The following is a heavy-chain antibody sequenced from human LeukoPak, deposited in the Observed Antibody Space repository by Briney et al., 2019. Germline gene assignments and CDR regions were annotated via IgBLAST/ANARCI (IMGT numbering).Heavy chain of an antibody. Sequence: ASVKVSCKTSGYTFTSYGISWVRQAPGQGLEWMGWISAYNGNTNYAQKLQGRVTMTTDTSTSTAYMELRSLRSDDTAVYYCARESSGWYRFDYWGQGTLVTVSS. CDR3: ARESSGWYRFDY. D-gene: IGHD6-19*01. V-gene: IGHV1-18*01. CDR1: GYTFTSYG. CDR2: ISAYNGNT. J-gene: IGHJ4*02.